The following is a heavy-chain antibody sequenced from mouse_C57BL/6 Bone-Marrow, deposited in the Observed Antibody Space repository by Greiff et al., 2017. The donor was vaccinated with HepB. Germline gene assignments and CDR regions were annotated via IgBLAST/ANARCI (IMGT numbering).Heavy chain of an antibody. D-gene: IGHD1-1*01. CDR3: ALYYGSSYKFAY. J-gene: IGHJ3*01. CDR1: GFNIKDYY. V-gene: IGHV14-2*01. CDR2: IDPEDGET. Sequence: VHVKQSGAELVKPGASVKLSCTASGFNIKDYYMHWVKQRTEQGLEWIGRIDPEDGETKYAPKFQGKATIPADTSSNTAYLQPSSLTSEYTAVYYCALYYGSSYKFAYWGQGTLVTVSA.